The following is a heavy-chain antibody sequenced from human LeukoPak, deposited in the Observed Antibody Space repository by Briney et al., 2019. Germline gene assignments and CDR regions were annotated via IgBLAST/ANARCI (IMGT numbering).Heavy chain of an antibody. CDR3: ARCEPDSSGWYGEDAFDI. D-gene: IGHD6-19*01. V-gene: IGHV4-30-4*08. CDR2: IYYSGST. J-gene: IGHJ3*02. CDR1: GGSISSGDYY. Sequence: SETLSLTCTVSGGSISSGDYYWSWIRQPPGKGLEWIGYIYYSGSTYYNPSLKSRVTISVDTSKNQFSLKLSSVTAADTAVYYCARCEPDSSGWYGEDAFDIWGQGTMVTVSS.